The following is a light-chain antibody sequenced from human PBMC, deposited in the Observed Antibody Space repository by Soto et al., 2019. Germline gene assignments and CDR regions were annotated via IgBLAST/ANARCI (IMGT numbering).Light chain of an antibody. CDR1: QSVSSY. J-gene: IGKJ1*01. Sequence: EIVLTQSPATLSLSPGERATLSCRASQSVSSYLAWYQQKPGQAPRLLVYGASSRATGIPDRFSGSGSGTDFTLTISRLEPEDFAVYYWQQYGSSTWTFGQGTKVDIK. CDR2: GAS. CDR3: QQYGSSTWT. V-gene: IGKV3-20*01.